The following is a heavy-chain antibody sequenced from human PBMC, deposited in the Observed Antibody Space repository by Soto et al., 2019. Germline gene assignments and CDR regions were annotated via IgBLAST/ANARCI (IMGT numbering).Heavy chain of an antibody. Sequence: SETLSLTCTVSGGSISSAGYYWSWIRQHPGKGLEWIGYIHYSGNTDYNPSLKSRVTISVDTSKNQLSLKLNSVTAADTAVYYGASVVVTGIVGFAYWGQGTLVTVSS. J-gene: IGHJ4*02. V-gene: IGHV4-31*03. CDR3: ASVVVTGIVGFAY. CDR1: GGSISSAGYY. D-gene: IGHD2-21*02. CDR2: IHYSGNT.